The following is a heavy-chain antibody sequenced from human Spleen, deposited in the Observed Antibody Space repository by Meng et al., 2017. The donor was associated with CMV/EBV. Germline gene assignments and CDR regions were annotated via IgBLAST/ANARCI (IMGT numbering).Heavy chain of an antibody. V-gene: IGHV3-30*04. J-gene: IGHJ5*02. D-gene: IGHD6-19*01. CDR1: FTFSSYS. Sequence: FTFSSYSMHWVRQAPGKGLEWVAVISYDGTNKNYADSVKGRITISRDNSKNTLYLQMNSLRTEDTALYFCARDGTVQWLVLRNWFDPWGQGTLVTVSS. CDR2: ISYDGTNK. CDR3: ARDGTVQWLVLRNWFDP.